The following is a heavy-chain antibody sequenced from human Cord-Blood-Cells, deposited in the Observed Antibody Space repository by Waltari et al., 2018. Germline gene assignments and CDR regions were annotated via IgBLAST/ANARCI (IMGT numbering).Heavy chain of an antibody. Sequence: QVQLQESGPGLVKPSETLSLTCAVSGYSISSGYYWGWIRQPPGKGLEWIGRIYHSGSTYYNPSLKSRVTISVDTSKTQCSLKLSSVTAADTAVYYCARDLGGGDYEDYWGQGTLVTVSS. V-gene: IGHV4-38-2*02. D-gene: IGHD2-21*02. CDR1: GYSISSGYY. CDR2: IYHSGST. CDR3: ARDLGGGDYEDY. J-gene: IGHJ4*02.